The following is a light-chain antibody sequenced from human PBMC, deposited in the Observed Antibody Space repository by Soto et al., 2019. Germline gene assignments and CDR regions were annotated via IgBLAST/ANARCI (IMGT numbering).Light chain of an antibody. CDR1: SSDVGGYNY. CDR2: EVS. CDR3: SSDTRSSTFV. Sequence: QSALAQHAYMAEPPGQPITNNCTGTSSDVGGYNYVSWYQQHPGKAPKLMIYEVSNRPSGVSNRFSGSKSGNTASLTISGLQAEDEADYYCSSDTRSSTFVFGTGTKVTVL. V-gene: IGLV2-14*01. J-gene: IGLJ1*01.